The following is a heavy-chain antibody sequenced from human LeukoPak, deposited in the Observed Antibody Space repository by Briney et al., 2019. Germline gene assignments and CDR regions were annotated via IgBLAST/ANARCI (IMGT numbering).Heavy chain of an antibody. CDR3: ARQITISHFDY. CDR2: IHPGDSDI. Sequence: GESLKISCQGSGYTFTTYWIGWVRQMPGKGLEWMGIIHPGDSDIRYSPSFKGQVTISADKSISTAYLQWSNLKASDTAMYYCARQITISHFDYWGQGTLATVSS. V-gene: IGHV5-51*01. CDR1: GYTFTTYW. J-gene: IGHJ4*02. D-gene: IGHD3-3*01.